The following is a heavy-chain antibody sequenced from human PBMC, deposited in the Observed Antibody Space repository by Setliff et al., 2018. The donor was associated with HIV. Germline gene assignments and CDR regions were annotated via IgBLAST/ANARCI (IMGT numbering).Heavy chain of an antibody. J-gene: IGHJ4*02. V-gene: IGHV3-15*01. Sequence: LRLSCAASGFAFNNAWMRWVRQAPGKGLEWVGRIKSRTDGGTTDYAAPVKGRFSISRDDSKNTLYLQMNSLKTEDTAVYYCTTDVPTYYYDYIPADYWGQGTLVTVSS. CDR1: GFAFNNAW. CDR2: IKSRTDGGTT. CDR3: TTDVPTYYYDYIPADY. D-gene: IGHD3-22*01.